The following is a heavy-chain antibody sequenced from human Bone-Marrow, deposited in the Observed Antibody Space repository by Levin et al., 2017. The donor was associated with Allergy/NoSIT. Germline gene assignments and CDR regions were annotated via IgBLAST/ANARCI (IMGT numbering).Heavy chain of an antibody. Sequence: PGGSLRLSCAASGFTFSSYSMNWVRQAPGKGLEWVSYISSSSSTIYYADSVKGRFTISRDNAKNSLYLQMNSLRAEDTAVYYCASPGGSYFDWFPRHWGQGTLVTVSS. D-gene: IGHD3-9*01. J-gene: IGHJ4*02. V-gene: IGHV3-48*01. CDR3: ASPGGSYFDWFPRH. CDR1: GFTFSSYS. CDR2: ISSSSSTI.